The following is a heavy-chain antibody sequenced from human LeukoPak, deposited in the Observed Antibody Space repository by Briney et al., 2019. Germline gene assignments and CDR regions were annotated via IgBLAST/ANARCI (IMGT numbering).Heavy chain of an antibody. V-gene: IGHV1-8*02. CDR1: GYTFTGYY. D-gene: IGHD2-15*01. CDR3: ARVSRGDCLDY. CDR2: MNPNSGNT. Sequence: GASVKVSCKASGYTFTGYYMHWVRQATGQGLEWMGWMNPNSGNTGYAQKFQGRVTMTRNTSISTAYMELSSLRSEDTAVYYCARVSRGDCLDYWGQGTLVTVSS. J-gene: IGHJ4*02.